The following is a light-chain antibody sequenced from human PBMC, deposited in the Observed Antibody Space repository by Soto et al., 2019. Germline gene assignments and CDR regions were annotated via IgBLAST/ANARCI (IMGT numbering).Light chain of an antibody. V-gene: IGLV1-40*01. CDR3: KSYDSSLSGSSV. CDR1: SSNIGAGYD. Sequence: QSVLTQPPSVSGAPGQRVTISCTGSSSNIGAGYDVHWYQQLPGTAPRLLIYGNTNRPSGVPDRFSGSRSGTSASLAITGLQAEDDGDYHCKSYDSSLSGSSVFGTGTKVTVL. CDR2: GNT. J-gene: IGLJ1*01.